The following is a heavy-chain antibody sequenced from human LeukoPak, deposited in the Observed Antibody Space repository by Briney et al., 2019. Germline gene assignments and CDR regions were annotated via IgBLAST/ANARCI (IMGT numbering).Heavy chain of an antibody. V-gene: IGHV3-7*01. CDR2: IKLDGSDK. J-gene: IGHJ4*02. Sequence: GRSLRLSCAASGFTFRNYWMSWVRQAPGKGLEWVANIKLDGSDKYYVDSVKGRFTISRDNAKNSAYLQMNSLRAEDTAVYYCARVGQWLPDYWGQGTLVTVSS. D-gene: IGHD6-19*01. CDR3: ARVGQWLPDY. CDR1: GFTFRNYW.